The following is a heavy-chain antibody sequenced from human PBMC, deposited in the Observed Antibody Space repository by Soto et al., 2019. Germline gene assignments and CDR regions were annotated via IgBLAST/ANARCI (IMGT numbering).Heavy chain of an antibody. J-gene: IGHJ6*02. CDR2: FDLENGET. D-gene: IGHD3-3*01. CDR1: GYTLTELS. CDR3: ARSLWECLFPPPYYYGMDV. Sequence: GASVKVSCKVSGYTLTELSIHWVRQAPGEGLEWMGGFDLENGETIYAQRFQGRVTMTEESSADTPYMELSSLRSEDTAVYYCARSLWECLFPPPYYYGMDVWGQGTTVTVSS. V-gene: IGHV1-24*01.